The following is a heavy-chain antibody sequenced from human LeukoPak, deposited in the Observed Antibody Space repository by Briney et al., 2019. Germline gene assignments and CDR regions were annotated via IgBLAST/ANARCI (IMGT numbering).Heavy chain of an antibody. CDR3: AKGPSGSFYPGYFDY. CDR1: GFTLSSYA. D-gene: IGHD1-26*01. CDR2: ISGSGGST. V-gene: IGHV3-23*01. J-gene: IGHJ4*02. Sequence: GGSLPLSCVASGFTLSSYAMSWVRQAPGRGLEWVSAISGSGGSTYYADSVKGRFTISRDNSKNTLDLQMNSLRADDTAVYYCAKGPSGSFYPGYFDYWGQGTPLTVSS.